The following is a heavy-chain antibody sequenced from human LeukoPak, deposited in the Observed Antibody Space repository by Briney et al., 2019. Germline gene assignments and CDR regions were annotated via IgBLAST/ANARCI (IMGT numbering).Heavy chain of an antibody. Sequence: ASVKVSCKVSGYTLTELSMHSVRQAPGKGLEWMGGFDPEDGETIYAQKFQGRVTMTEDTSTDTAYMELSSLRSEDTAVYYCATDRMWYSSSWYYFDYWGQGTLVTVSS. CDR1: GYTLTELS. CDR2: FDPEDGET. CDR3: ATDRMWYSSSWYYFDY. V-gene: IGHV1-24*01. J-gene: IGHJ4*02. D-gene: IGHD6-13*01.